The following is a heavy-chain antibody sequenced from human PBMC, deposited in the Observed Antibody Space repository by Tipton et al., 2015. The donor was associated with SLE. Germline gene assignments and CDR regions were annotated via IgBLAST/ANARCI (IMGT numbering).Heavy chain of an antibody. CDR1: GYTLTELS. Sequence: QSGAEVKKPGASVKVSCKVFGYTLTELSMHWVRQAPGKGLEWMGGFDPEDGETIYAQKFQGRVTMTEDTFTDTAYMELSSLTSEDTAVYYCARGLAYCRDCSSLWFDSWGQGTLVTVSS. J-gene: IGHJ5*01. CDR3: ARGLAYCRDCSSLWFDS. V-gene: IGHV1-24*01. CDR2: FDPEDGET. D-gene: IGHD2-21*01.